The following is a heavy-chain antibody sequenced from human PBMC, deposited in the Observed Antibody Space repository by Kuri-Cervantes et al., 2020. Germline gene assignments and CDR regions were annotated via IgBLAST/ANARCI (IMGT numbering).Heavy chain of an antibody. CDR1: GYTFTSYG. CDR2: ISAYNGNT. V-gene: IGHV1-18*01. Sequence: ASVKVSCKASGYTFTSYGISWVRQAPGQGLEWMGWISAYNGNTNYAQKLQGRVTMTTDTSTSTAYMELRSLRSDDTAVYYCAREDSSSWYSRNWFDPWGQGTLVTVSS. CDR3: AREDSSSWYSRNWFDP. J-gene: IGHJ5*02. D-gene: IGHD6-13*01.